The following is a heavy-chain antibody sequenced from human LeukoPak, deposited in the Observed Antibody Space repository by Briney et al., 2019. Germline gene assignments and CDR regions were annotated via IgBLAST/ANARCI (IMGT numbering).Heavy chain of an antibody. D-gene: IGHD3-22*01. J-gene: IGHJ3*02. CDR3: ACSYDTSGYYYAGAAFDI. CDR2: IYYSGST. CDR1: GVSISSYY. Sequence: PSETLSLTCTVSGVSISSYYWSWIRQPPGKGLEWIGYIYYSGSTNYNPSLKSRVTISVDTSKNQFSLKLNSVTAADTAVYYCACSYDTSGYYYAGAAFDIWGQGTMVTVSS. V-gene: IGHV4-59*01.